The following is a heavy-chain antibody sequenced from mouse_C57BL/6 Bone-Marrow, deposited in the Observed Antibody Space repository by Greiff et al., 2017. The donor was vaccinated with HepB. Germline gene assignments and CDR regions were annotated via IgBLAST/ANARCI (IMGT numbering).Heavy chain of an antibody. Sequence: QVQLKQPGAELVKPGASVKLSCKASGYTFTSYWMHWVKQRPGQGLEWIGMIHPNSGSTNYNEKFKSKATLTVDKSSSTAYMQLSSLTSEDSAVYYCARDYYGSSFYWYFDVWGTGTTVTVSS. CDR1: GYTFTSYW. CDR3: ARDYYGSSFYWYFDV. V-gene: IGHV1-64*01. D-gene: IGHD1-1*01. CDR2: IHPNSGST. J-gene: IGHJ1*03.